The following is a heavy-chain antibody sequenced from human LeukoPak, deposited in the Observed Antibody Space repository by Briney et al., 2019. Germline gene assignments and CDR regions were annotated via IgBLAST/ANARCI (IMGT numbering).Heavy chain of an antibody. CDR1: GYTFTSYD. V-gene: IGHV1-8*01. J-gene: IGHJ5*02. D-gene: IGHD2-2*01. CDR2: MNPDSGNT. Sequence: GASVTVSCKASGYTFTSYDINWVRQAPGQGLEWMGWMNPDSGNTGYAQKFQGRVTMTRNASISTAYMELSSLRSEDTAMYYCARGLHCSKANCRRGEWFDRWGQGTLVTVSS. CDR3: ARGLHCSKANCRRGEWFDR.